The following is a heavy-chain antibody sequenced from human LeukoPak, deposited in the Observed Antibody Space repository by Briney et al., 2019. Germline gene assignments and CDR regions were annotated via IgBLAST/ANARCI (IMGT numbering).Heavy chain of an antibody. CDR1: GYTFTSYG. Sequence: ASVKVSCKASGYTFTSYGISWVRQAPGQGLEWMGWISAYNGNTNYAQKLQGRVTMTTDTSTSTAYMELRSLRSDDTAVYYCARNPTVVTRGLFYFDYWGQGTLVTVSS. D-gene: IGHD4-23*01. CDR2: ISAYNGNT. V-gene: IGHV1-18*01. CDR3: ARNPTVVTRGLFYFDY. J-gene: IGHJ4*02.